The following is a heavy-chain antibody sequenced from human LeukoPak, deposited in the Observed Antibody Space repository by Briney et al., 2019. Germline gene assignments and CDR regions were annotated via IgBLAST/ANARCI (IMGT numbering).Heavy chain of an antibody. D-gene: IGHD3-16*02. CDR2: ISYDGSNK. CDR3: AKLAYGGVIARRHFDY. V-gene: IGHV3-30*04. J-gene: IGHJ4*02. CDR1: GFTFSSYA. Sequence: GGSLRLSCAASGFTFSSYAMHWVRQAPGKGLEWVAVISYDGSNKYYADSVKGRFTISRDNSKNTLYLQMNSLRPEDTAVYYCAKLAYGGVIARRHFDYWGQGTLVTVSS.